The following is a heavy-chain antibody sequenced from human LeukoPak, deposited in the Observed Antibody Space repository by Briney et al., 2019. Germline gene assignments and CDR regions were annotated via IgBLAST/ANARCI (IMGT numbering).Heavy chain of an antibody. J-gene: IGHJ4*02. Sequence: SETLSLTCTVSGGSISSYYWSWIRQPPGKGLEWIGYIYYSGSTNYNPSLKSRVTISVDTSKNQFSLKLSSVTAADTAVYYCARVDRYGDYAVYWGQGTLVTVSS. V-gene: IGHV4-59*12. CDR1: GGSISSYY. D-gene: IGHD4-17*01. CDR3: ARVDRYGDYAVY. CDR2: IYYSGST.